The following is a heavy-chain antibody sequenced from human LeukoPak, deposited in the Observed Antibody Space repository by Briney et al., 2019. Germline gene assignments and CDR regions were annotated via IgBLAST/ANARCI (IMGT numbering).Heavy chain of an antibody. CDR2: IYSGGST. V-gene: IGHV3-53*05. Sequence: PGGSLRLSCAASGFTVSSNYMSWVRQAPGKGLEWVSVIYSGGSTYYADSVKGRFTISRDNSKNSLYLQMNSLRAEDMALYYCAKDIGYDFWSGSYFDYWGQGTLVTVSS. J-gene: IGHJ4*02. CDR3: AKDIGYDFWSGSYFDY. D-gene: IGHD3-3*01. CDR1: GFTVSSNY.